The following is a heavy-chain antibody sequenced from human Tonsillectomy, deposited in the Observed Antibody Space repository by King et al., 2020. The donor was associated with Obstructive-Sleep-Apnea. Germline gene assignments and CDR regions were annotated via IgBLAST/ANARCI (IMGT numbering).Heavy chain of an antibody. V-gene: IGHV3-43*01. J-gene: IGHJ3*02. D-gene: IGHD3-22*01. CDR3: AKDLSLITTGEAFDM. CDR2: ISWVGGGT. Sequence: QLVQSGGVVVQPGGSLRLSCAASGFTFYDYTMHWVRQAPGRGLAWISLISWVGGGTFYADAVKGRFTISRDNSKNSLYLQMNNLRTEDTALYYCAKDLSLITTGEAFDMLGQGTMVTVSS. CDR1: GFTFYDYT.